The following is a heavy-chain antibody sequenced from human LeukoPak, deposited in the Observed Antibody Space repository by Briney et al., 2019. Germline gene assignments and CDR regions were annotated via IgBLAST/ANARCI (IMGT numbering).Heavy chain of an antibody. CDR2: XSYDGSNK. D-gene: IGHD3-3*01. CDR3: ASRGSIFGVGEFDY. Sequence: SXVXFSSDGMHWVRQAXGKGVGXXXXXSYDGSNKYYADSVKGRFTISRDNSNTTLYLQMNSLRADDTAVYYCASRGSIFGVGEFDYWGQGTLVTVSS. V-gene: IGHV3-30*03. CDR1: XVXFSSDG. J-gene: IGHJ4*02.